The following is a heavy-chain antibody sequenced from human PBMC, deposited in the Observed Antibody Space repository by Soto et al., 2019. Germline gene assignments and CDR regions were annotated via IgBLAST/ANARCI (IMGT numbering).Heavy chain of an antibody. V-gene: IGHV4-30-2*01. Sequence: SETLSLTSDVSDETISTGGYTWAWIKQPPGKALEWIGHTYHSGNPYYNPSLKSRVIISVDRSKNQFSLKVRSVTAADTAVYYCARDRDDSSGLSQGFDYWGQGTLVTVSS. J-gene: IGHJ4*02. CDR3: ARDRDDSSGLSQGFDY. CDR2: TYHSGNP. D-gene: IGHD3-22*01. CDR1: DETISTGGYT.